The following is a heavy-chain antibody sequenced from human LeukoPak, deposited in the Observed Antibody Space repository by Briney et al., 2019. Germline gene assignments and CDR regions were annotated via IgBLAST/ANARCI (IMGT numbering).Heavy chain of an antibody. V-gene: IGHV4-61*08. CDR3: ATRPGGADRFYPYFDY. CDR1: GASVSSGAYY. CDR2: ISDSGST. D-gene: IGHD1-26*01. J-gene: IGHJ4*02. Sequence: SETLSLTCGVSGASVSSGAYYWSWIRQPPGKGLEGIGYISDSGSTNYNLSLRSRVIMSVDTSKNQFSLRLSSVTAADTAVYYCATRPGGADRFYPYFDYWGQGALVTVSS.